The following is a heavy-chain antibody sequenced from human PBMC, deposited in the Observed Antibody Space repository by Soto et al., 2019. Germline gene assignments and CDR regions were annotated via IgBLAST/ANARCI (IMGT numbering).Heavy chain of an antibody. V-gene: IGHV1-69*13. CDR1: GGTFSSYA. Sequence: ASVKVSCKASGGTFSSYAISWVRQAPGQGLEWMGGIIPIFGTANYAQKFQGRVTITADESTSTAYMELSSLRSEDTAVYYCARAGIAVAGTQRRGTSYYYYYGMDVWGQGTTVTVSS. D-gene: IGHD6-19*01. CDR2: IIPIFGTA. CDR3: ARAGIAVAGTQRRGTSYYYYYGMDV. J-gene: IGHJ6*02.